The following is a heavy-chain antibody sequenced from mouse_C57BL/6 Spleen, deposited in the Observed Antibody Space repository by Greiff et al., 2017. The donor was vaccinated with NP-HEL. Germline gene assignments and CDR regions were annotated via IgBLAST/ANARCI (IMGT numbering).Heavy chain of an antibody. CDR3: ARTAQATGAWFAY. D-gene: IGHD3-2*02. Sequence: QVQLQQPGAELVMPGASVKLSCKASGYTFTSSWMHWVKQRPGQGLEWIGEIDPSDSYTNYNQKFKGKSTLTVDKSSSTAYMQLSSLTSEDSAVYYCARTAQATGAWFAYWGQGTLVTVSA. CDR1: GYTFTSSW. J-gene: IGHJ3*01. V-gene: IGHV1-69*01. CDR2: IDPSDSYT.